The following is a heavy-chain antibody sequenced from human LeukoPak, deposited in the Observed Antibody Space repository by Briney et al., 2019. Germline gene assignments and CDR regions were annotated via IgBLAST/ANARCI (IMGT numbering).Heavy chain of an antibody. V-gene: IGHV4-59*08. D-gene: IGHD2/OR15-2a*01. Sequence: SETLSLTCSVSGGSISSYYWSWIRQPPGKGLEWIGYIYYSGSTNYNPSLKSRVTISVDTSKTQFSLKLSSVTAADTAVYYCERHGFSQSITWGQGTLVTVSS. J-gene: IGHJ5*02. CDR3: ERHGFSQSIT. CDR2: IYYSGST. CDR1: GGSISSYY.